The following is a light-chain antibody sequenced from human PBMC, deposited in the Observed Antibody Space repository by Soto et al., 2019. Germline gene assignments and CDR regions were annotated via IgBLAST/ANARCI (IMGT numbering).Light chain of an antibody. Sequence: QAVVTQPPSVSGAPGQRVTISCTGNSSNLGAGYDVHWYQQLPGAAPKLVIFDNRNRPSGVPERFSGSKSGTSASLAITGLQAEDEADYYCQAYDYSLTASVFGGGTKVTVL. V-gene: IGLV1-40*01. J-gene: IGLJ3*02. CDR2: DNR. CDR3: QAYDYSLTASV. CDR1: SSNLGAGYD.